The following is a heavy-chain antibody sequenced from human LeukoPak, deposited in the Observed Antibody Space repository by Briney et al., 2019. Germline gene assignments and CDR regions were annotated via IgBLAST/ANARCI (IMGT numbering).Heavy chain of an antibody. V-gene: IGHV3-43*01. CDR1: GFTFDDYT. J-gene: IGHJ4*02. CDR2: ISWDGGST. Sequence: GSLRLSCAASGFTFDDYTMHWVRQAPGKGLEWVSLISWDGGSTYYADSVKGRFTISRDNSKNSLYLQMNSLRTEDTALYYCAKASDSSGYVNPYYFDYWGQGTLVTVSS. D-gene: IGHD3-22*01. CDR3: AKASDSSGYVNPYYFDY.